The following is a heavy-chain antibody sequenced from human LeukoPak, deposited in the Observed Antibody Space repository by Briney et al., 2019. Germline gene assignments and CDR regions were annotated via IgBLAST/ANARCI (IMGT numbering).Heavy chain of an antibody. V-gene: IGHV3-74*01. CDR1: GFGFCNFW. CDR3: TREADPACSASSSPDF. Sequence: PGGSLRLSCAASGFGFCNFWMHWVRHAPGKGIEWVSRIKTDGSITAYADYVKGRFTLSRDNAKNTLYLHMNSLKGEDTATYFFTREADPACSASSSPDFWGQGTPVTVS. J-gene: IGHJ4*02. CDR2: IKTDGSIT. D-gene: IGHD6-6*01.